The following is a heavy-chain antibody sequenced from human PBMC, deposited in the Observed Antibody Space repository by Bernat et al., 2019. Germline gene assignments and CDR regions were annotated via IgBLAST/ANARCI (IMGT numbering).Heavy chain of an antibody. Sequence: QVQLQESGPGLVKPSETLSLICTVSGGSISSYYWSWIRQPPGKGLEWIGYINYSGSTNYNPSLKSRVTISIDTSKNQISLKLSSVTAADTAVYYCARDGYSYGYGGYGMDVWGQGTLVTVSS. CDR3: ARDGYSYGYGGYGMDV. CDR2: INYSGST. D-gene: IGHD5-18*01. J-gene: IGHJ6*02. V-gene: IGHV4-59*01. CDR1: GGSISSYY.